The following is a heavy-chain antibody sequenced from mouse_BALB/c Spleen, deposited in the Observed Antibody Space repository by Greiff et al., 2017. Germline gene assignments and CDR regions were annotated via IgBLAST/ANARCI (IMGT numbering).Heavy chain of an antibody. V-gene: IGHV1-9*01. CDR2: ILPGSGST. D-gene: IGHD2-3*01. CDR1: GYTFSSYW. CDR3: ARAGYDGYYVDY. Sequence: QVQLQQSGAELMKPGASVKISCKATGYTFSSYWIEWVKQRPGHGLEWIGEILPGSGSTNYNEKFKGKATFTADTSSNTAYMQLSSLTSEDSAVYYCARAGYDGYYVDYWGQGTTLTVSS. J-gene: IGHJ2*01.